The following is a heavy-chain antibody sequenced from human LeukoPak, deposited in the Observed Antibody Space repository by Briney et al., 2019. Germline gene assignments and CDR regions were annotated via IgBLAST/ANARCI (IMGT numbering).Heavy chain of an antibody. CDR1: DGSFSGYY. J-gene: IGHJ5*02. CDR3: ARRGGYYYGSGSYRNWFDP. Sequence: SEILSLTCAVYDGSFSGYYWSWIRQPPGKGLEWIGEINHSGSTNYNPSLKSRVTISVDTSKNQFSLKLSSVTAADTAVYYCARRGGYYYGSGSYRNWFDPWGQGTLVTVSS. D-gene: IGHD3-10*01. V-gene: IGHV4-34*01. CDR2: INHSGST.